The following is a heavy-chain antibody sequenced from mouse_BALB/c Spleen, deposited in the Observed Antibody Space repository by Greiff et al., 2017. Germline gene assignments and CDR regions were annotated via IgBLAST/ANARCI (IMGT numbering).Heavy chain of an antibody. CDR1: GFNIKDYY. D-gene: IGHD2-1*01. CDR3: NLIYYGNSWFAY. CDR2: IDPENGDT. Sequence: EVQLQQSGAELVRSGASVKLSCTASGFNIKDYYMHWVKQRPEQGLEWIGWIDPENGDTEYAPKFQGKATMTADTSSNTAYLQLSSLTSEDTAVYYCNLIYYGNSWFAYWGQGTLVTVSA. J-gene: IGHJ3*01. V-gene: IGHV14-4*02.